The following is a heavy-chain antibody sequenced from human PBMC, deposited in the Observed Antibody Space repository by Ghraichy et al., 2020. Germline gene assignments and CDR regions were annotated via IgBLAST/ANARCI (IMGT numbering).Heavy chain of an antibody. D-gene: IGHD4-17*01. CDR3: ARDPYGDYKYGGTDY. Sequence: GGSLRLSCVASGFRFSCHWMSWVRQAPGKGLEWVASIKSDGSEKHYVESVQGRFTISRDNAKSSVSLEMNNLRVEDTAVFYCARDPYGDYKYGGTDYWGQGTLVTVSS. CDR1: GFRFSCHW. J-gene: IGHJ4*02. CDR2: IKSDGSEK. V-gene: IGHV3-7*01.